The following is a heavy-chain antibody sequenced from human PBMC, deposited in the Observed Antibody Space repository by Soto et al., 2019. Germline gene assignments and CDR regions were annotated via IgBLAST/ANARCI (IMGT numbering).Heavy chain of an antibody. CDR1: GYSFTSYW. CDR3: ARQSDCSGGSCYLFYYYCMDV. D-gene: IGHD2-15*01. J-gene: IGHJ6*02. Sequence: GESLKISCKGSGYSFTSYWISWVRQMPGKGLEWMGRIDPSDSYTNYSPSFQGHVTISADKSISTAYLQWSSLKASDTAMYYCARQSDCSGGSCYLFYYYCMDVWGQGTTVTVSS. CDR2: IDPSDSYT. V-gene: IGHV5-10-1*01.